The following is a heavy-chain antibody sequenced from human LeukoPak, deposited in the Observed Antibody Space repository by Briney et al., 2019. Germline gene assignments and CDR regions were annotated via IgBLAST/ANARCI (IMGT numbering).Heavy chain of an antibody. V-gene: IGHV3-23*01. CDR1: GFTFSSYA. CDR3: AKGGGGWYRLDY. D-gene: IGHD6-19*01. J-gene: IGHJ4*02. Sequence: GGSLRLSCAASGFTFSSYAMSWVRQAPGKGLEWVSAISGSGGSTYYADSVKGRFTISRDNSKNTLYLQMNSLKAEDTAVYYCAKGGGGWYRLDYWGQGTLVTVSS. CDR2: ISGSGGST.